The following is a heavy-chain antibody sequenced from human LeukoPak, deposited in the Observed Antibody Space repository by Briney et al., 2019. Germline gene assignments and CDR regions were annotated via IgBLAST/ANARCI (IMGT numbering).Heavy chain of an antibody. D-gene: IGHD1-26*01. Sequence: GGSLRLSCAVSGFTFSNYVMSWVRQAPGKGLQWVSVIYTDGHTYYADSVKGRFTISRDNSKNTLYLQMNSLRAEDTAVYYCARDRPGGSYLDFDYWGQGTLVTVSS. CDR1: GFTFSNYV. CDR3: ARDRPGGSYLDFDY. CDR2: IYTDGHT. J-gene: IGHJ4*02. V-gene: IGHV3-66*01.